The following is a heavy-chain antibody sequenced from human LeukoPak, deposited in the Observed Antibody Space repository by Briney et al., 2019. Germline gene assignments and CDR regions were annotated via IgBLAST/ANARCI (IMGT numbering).Heavy chain of an antibody. D-gene: IGHD2-15*01. V-gene: IGHV4-59*08. CDR2: IYYTGTT. Sequence: SETLSLTCTVSGGSINNYYWSWIRQPPGKGLERIGYIYYTGTTNYNPSLKSRVTISVDTSKNEFSLNVSSVTAADTALYYCARKGGTFDYWGQGILVTVSS. CDR3: ARKGGTFDY. J-gene: IGHJ4*02. CDR1: GGSINNYY.